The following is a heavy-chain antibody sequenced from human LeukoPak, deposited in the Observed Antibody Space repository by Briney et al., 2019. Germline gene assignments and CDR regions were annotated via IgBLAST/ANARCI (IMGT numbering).Heavy chain of an antibody. V-gene: IGHV3-33*01. CDR1: GFTFSSYG. CDR2: IWYDGSNK. Sequence: GGSLRLSCAASGFTFSSYGMHWVRLAPGKGLEWVAVIWYDGSNKYYADSVKGRFTISRDNSKNTLYLQMNSLRAEDTAVYYCAREAHNYYDSSGFGAFDIWGQGTMVTVSS. J-gene: IGHJ3*02. D-gene: IGHD3-22*01. CDR3: AREAHNYYDSSGFGAFDI.